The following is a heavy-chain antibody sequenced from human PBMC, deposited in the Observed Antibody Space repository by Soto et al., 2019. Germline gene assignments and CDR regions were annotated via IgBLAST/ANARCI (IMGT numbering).Heavy chain of an antibody. CDR2: ISADYGNT. Sequence: KATGQGLEWMGWISADYGNTNYAQRFQGRVTMTTDTSTSTAYMELRSLRSDYTAVYYGARSFGLNTWFDVWGQGTLVTVSS. V-gene: IGHV1-18*01. D-gene: IGHD3-10*01. CDR3: ARSFGLNTWFDV. J-gene: IGHJ5*02.